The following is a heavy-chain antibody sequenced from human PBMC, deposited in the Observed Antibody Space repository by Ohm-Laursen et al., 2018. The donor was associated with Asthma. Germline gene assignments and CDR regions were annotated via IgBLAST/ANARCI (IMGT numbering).Heavy chain of an antibody. Sequence: GSLRLSCSASGFTFSSYSMNWVRQAPGKGLEWVSSISSSSSYIYYADSVKGRFTISRDNAKNSLYLQMNSLRAEDTAVYYCARDFNHEAHIVVVIATNWFDPWGQGTLVTVSS. CDR2: ISSSSSYI. CDR3: ARDFNHEAHIVVVIATNWFDP. D-gene: IGHD2-21*01. V-gene: IGHV3-21*01. J-gene: IGHJ5*02. CDR1: GFTFSSYS.